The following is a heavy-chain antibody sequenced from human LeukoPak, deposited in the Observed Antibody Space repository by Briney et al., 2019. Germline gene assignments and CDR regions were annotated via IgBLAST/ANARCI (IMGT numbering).Heavy chain of an antibody. V-gene: IGHV4-61*02. CDR1: GGSISSGSYY. CDR2: IYTSGST. CDR3: ARSSSSWPYYYYYGMDV. D-gene: IGHD6-13*01. J-gene: IGHJ6*02. Sequence: KTSQTLSLTCTVSGGSISSGSYYWSWIRQPAGKGLEWIGRIYTSGSTNYNPSLKSRVTISVDTSKNQFSLKLSSVTAADTAVYYCARSSSSWPYYYYYGMDVWGQGTTVTVSS.